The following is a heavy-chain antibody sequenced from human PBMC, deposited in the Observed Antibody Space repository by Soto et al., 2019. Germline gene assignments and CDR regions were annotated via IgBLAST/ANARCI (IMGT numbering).Heavy chain of an antibody. D-gene: IGHD5-12*01. J-gene: IGHJ6*02. CDR1: YA. V-gene: IGHV1-3*01. CDR2: INAGNGNT. CDR3: ARDSRYDWGEPIYYSGMAF. Sequence: YAMEVVEQAKXKSLEWIVSINAGNGNTKYSQKFQGRVTITRDTSASTAYMELSSLRSEDTAVYYCARDSRYDWGEPIYYSGMAFLLHRSTVTVSS.